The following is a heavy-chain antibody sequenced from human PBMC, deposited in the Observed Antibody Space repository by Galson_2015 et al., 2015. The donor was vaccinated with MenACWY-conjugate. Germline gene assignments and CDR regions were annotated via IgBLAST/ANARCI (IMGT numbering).Heavy chain of an antibody. V-gene: IGHV3-30*18. CDR3: AKRGHCSGGTVCASYVDV. CDR1: GFAVSYYG. J-gene: IGHJ6*04. CDR2: ISSDGSNK. Sequence: SLRLSCAASGFAVSYYGMHWVRQAPGKGLEWVAVISSDGSNKYYADSVKGRFTISRDNSKSTLYLQLNSLRGEDTAVYYCAKRGHCSGGTVCASYVDVWGRATPVPASS. D-gene: IGHD2-15*01.